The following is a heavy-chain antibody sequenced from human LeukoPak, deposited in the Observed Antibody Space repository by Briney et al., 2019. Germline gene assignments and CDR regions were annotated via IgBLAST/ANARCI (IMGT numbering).Heavy chain of an antibody. V-gene: IGHV1-8*01. CDR2: MNPNSGNT. Sequence: ASVKVSCKASGYTFTSYDINWVRQATGQGLEWMGWMNPNSGNTGYAQKFQGRVTMTRNTSISTAYMELSSLRSEDTAVYYCARIVARRGAFDIWGQGTMVTVSS. CDR3: ARIVARRGAFDI. CDR1: GYTFTSYD. J-gene: IGHJ3*02. D-gene: IGHD2-15*01.